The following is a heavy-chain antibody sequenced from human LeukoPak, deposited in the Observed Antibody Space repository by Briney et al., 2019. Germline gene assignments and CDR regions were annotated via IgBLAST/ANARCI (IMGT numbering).Heavy chain of an antibody. V-gene: IGHV4-34*01. CDR3: AKASSSGWYLWDY. CDR1: GGSFSGYY. Sequence: SETLSLTCAVYGGSFSGYYWSWIRQPPGKGLEWIGEINHSGSTNYNPSLKSRVTISVDTSKNQFSLKLSSVTAADTAVYYCAKASSSGWYLWDYWGQGTLVTVSS. D-gene: IGHD6-19*01. J-gene: IGHJ4*02. CDR2: INHSGST.